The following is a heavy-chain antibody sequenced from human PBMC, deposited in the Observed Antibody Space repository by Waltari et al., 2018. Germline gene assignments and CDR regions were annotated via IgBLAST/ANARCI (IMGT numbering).Heavy chain of an antibody. CDR3: ATGGSIFGVVIMWGGVDFDY. V-gene: IGHV1-69-2*01. D-gene: IGHD3-3*01. J-gene: IGHJ4*02. CDR2: VDPEDGET. CDR1: GYTFTDYY. Sequence: EVQLVQSGAEVKKPGATVKISCQASGYTFTDYYMHWVQQAPGKGLWWMGRVDPEDGETIYAEKFQGRVTITADTSTDTAYMELSSLRSEDTAVYYCATGGSIFGVVIMWGGVDFDYWGQGTLVTVSS.